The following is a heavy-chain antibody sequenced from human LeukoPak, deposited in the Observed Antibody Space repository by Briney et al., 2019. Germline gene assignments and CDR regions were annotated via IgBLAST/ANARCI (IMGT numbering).Heavy chain of an antibody. CDR2: IDPDSGGT. CDR3: ARDPAADAFDV. CDR1: GYTFTGYY. J-gene: IGHJ3*01. V-gene: IGHV1-2*02. Sequence: ASVKVSCKASGYTFTGYYMHWVRQAPGQGLEWMGWIDPDSGGTRFAQKFQGRVTMTRDTSISTAYMELSRLTSDDTAMYFCARDPAADAFDVWGQGTMVTVSS.